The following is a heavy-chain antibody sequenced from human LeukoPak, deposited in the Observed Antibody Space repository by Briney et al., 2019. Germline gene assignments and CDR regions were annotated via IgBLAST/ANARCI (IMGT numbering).Heavy chain of an antibody. V-gene: IGHV3-11*03. D-gene: IGHD3-16*02. Sequence: GGSLRLSCAASGFTFSDYYMSWIRQAPGKGREWVSYISSSSSYTNYADSVKGRFTISRDNAKNSLYLQMNSLRAEDTAVYYCARYRYKDSDAFDIWGQGTMVTVSS. CDR1: GFTFSDYY. J-gene: IGHJ3*02. CDR3: ARYRYKDSDAFDI. CDR2: ISSSSSYT.